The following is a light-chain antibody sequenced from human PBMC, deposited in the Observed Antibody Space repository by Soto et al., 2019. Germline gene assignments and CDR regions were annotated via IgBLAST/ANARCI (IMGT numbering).Light chain of an antibody. CDR2: EVS. J-gene: IGLJ1*01. V-gene: IGLV2-8*01. CDR1: SSDVGGYNY. Sequence: QSALTQPPSASGSPGQSVTISCTGTSSDVGGYNYVSWYQQHPGKAPKLMIYEVSKQPSGVPDRFSGSKSGNTASLTVSGLQAEDEADYYCSSYAGSNNRVFGTGTKLTVL. CDR3: SSYAGSNNRV.